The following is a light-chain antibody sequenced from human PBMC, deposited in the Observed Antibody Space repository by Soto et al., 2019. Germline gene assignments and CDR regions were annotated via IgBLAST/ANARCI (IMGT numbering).Light chain of an antibody. V-gene: IGKV1-6*01. CDR3: LQDYNYPWT. CDR2: AAS. CDR1: QGIRND. J-gene: IGKJ1*01. Sequence: AIQMTQSPSSLSASVGASVTITCRASQGIRNDLGWYQQKPGQAPKLPIYAASSLQSGVPSRFSGSGSGTDFTLTSSSLQPEDFATYYCLQDYNYPWTFGQGTKVEIK.